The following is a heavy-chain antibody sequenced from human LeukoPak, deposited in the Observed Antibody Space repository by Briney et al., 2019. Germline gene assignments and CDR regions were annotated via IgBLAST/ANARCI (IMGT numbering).Heavy chain of an antibody. J-gene: IGHJ4*02. CDR3: AKPGDCSGTSCWRDY. Sequence: PGGSLRLSCAASGFTFSSYAMSWVRQAPGKGLEWVSGISGSGGSTYYADSVKGRFTISRDNSKNTLSLQMNSLRAEDTAVYYCAKPGDCSGTSCWRDYWGQGTLVTVSS. V-gene: IGHV3-23*01. CDR1: GFTFSSYA. CDR2: ISGSGGST. D-gene: IGHD2-2*01.